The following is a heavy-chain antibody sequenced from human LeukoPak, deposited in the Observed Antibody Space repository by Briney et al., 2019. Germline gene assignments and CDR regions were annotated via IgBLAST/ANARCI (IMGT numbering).Heavy chain of an antibody. J-gene: IGHJ3*02. D-gene: IGHD3-16*01. Sequence: ASVKVSCKASGYTFTGYYMHWVRQAPGQGLEWMGWINPNSGGTNYAQKFQGRVTMTRDTSISTAYMELSRLRSDDTAVYYCARNTLWGDDAFDIWGQGTMVTVSS. V-gene: IGHV1-2*02. CDR2: INPNSGGT. CDR1: GYTFTGYY. CDR3: ARNTLWGDDAFDI.